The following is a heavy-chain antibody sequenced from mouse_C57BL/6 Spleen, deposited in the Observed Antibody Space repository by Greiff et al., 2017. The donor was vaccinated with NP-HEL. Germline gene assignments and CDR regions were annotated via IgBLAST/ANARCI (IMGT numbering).Heavy chain of an antibody. Sequence: QVQLQQPGAELVRPGTSVKLSCKASGYTFTSYWMHWVKQRPGQGLEWIGVIDPSASYTNYNQKFKGKATLTVDTSYSTAYMQLSSLTSEDSAVYYCAREGDYYGSSRFDYWGQGTTLTVSS. CDR3: AREGDYYGSSRFDY. CDR1: GYTFTSYW. D-gene: IGHD1-1*01. CDR2: IDPSASYT. V-gene: IGHV1-59*01. J-gene: IGHJ2*01.